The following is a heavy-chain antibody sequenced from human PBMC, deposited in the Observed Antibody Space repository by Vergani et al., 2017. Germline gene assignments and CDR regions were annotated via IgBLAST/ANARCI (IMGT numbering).Heavy chain of an antibody. D-gene: IGHD3-22*01. CDR2: IYTRGST. J-gene: IGHJ4*02. CDR1: GCSISNDSYY. CDR3: ATLKSRYYDSSGYFGYYFDY. Sequence: QMQLQESGPGLVKPSQTLSLTCTVSGCSISNDSYYWTWIRQPAGKGLEYIGRIYTRGSTNYNLSLKSRVTISVDTSKNQFSLNLRSVTAADTAVYYCATLKSRYYDSSGYFGYYFDYWGQGTLVTVSS. V-gene: IGHV4-61*02.